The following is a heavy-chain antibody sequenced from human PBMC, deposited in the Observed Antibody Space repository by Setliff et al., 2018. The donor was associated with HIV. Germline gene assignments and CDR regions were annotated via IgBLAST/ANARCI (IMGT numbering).Heavy chain of an antibody. CDR2: IYTSGST. J-gene: IGHJ4*02. CDR3: AKAHWDPLSPDY. V-gene: IGHV4-61*09. Sequence: SETLSLTCTVSGGSISSGRYYWSWIRQPAGKGLEWIGHIYTSGSTNYNPSLKSRVTISVDTSKNQFSLKLSSVTAADTAVYYCAKAHWDPLSPDYWGQGTLVTVSS. D-gene: IGHD1-26*01. CDR1: GGSISSGRYY.